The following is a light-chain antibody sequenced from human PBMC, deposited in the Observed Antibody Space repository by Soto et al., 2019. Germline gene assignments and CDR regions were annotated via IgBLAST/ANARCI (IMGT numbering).Light chain of an antibody. CDR2: GNS. CDR3: QSYDSSLSGFYV. CDR1: SSNIGGGYD. V-gene: IGLV1-40*01. Sequence: QAVVTQPPSVSGAPGQRVTISCTGSSSNIGGGYDVHWYQQLPGTAPKLLIYGNSNRPSGVPDRFSGSKSGTSASLALTGLQAEAGADYYYQSYDSSLSGFYVFGTGTKLTVL. J-gene: IGLJ1*01.